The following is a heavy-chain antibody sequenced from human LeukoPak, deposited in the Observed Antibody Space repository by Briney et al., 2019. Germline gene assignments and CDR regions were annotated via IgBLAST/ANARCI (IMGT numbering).Heavy chain of an antibody. CDR2: ISAYNGNT. V-gene: IGHV1-18*01. CDR1: GYTFTSYG. D-gene: IGHD3-10*01. CDR3: APATAMNMVRGVINLARYYYGMDV. Sequence: ASVKVSCKASGYTFTSYGISWVRQAPGQGLEWMGWISAYNGNTNYAQKLQGRVTMTTDTSTRTAYMELRSLRSDDTAVYYCAPATAMNMVRGVINLARYYYGMDVWGQGTTVTVSS. J-gene: IGHJ6*02.